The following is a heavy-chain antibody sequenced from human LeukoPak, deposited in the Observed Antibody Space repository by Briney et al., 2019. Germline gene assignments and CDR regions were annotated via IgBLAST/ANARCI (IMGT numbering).Heavy chain of an antibody. CDR3: AKLLGDVTTFDY. D-gene: IGHD3-16*01. V-gene: IGHV3-7*01. J-gene: IGHJ4*02. CDR2: INQDGSVK. CDR1: GFTFSRSW. Sequence: GGSLRLSCAASGFTFSRSWVTWVRQAPGKGLEGVASINQDGSVKHYMDSVKGRFTISRDNSNNSLFLQMNSLTAEDTAVYYCAKLLGDVTTFDYWGQGTLVTVSS.